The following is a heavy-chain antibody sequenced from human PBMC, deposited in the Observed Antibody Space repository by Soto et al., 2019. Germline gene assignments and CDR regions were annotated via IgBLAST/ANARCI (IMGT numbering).Heavy chain of an antibody. V-gene: IGHV6-1*01. Sequence: SQTLSLTCAISGDSVSSNSAAWDWIRQSPSRGLEWLGRTYYRSKWYNDYAVSVKSRITINPDTSKNQFSLQLNSVTPEDTAVYYCARKHTGSSWYFGTAFDIWGQGTMVTVSS. CDR2: TYYRSKWYN. D-gene: IGHD6-13*01. CDR1: GDSVSSNSAA. J-gene: IGHJ3*02. CDR3: ARKHTGSSWYFGTAFDI.